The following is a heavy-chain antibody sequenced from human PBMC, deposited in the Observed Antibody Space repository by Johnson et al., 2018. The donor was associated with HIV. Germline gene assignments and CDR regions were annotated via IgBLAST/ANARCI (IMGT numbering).Heavy chain of an antibody. J-gene: IGHJ3*02. Sequence: QVQLVESGGGVVQPGRSLRLSCAASGFTFSSYAMHWVRHAPGKGLEWVAVISFDGSNKYYADSVKGRFPISRDNSRNTLYLQMNSLRVEDTAVYYCARLSGQQLVPRGGPFDIWGQGTMVTVSS. CDR3: ARLSGQQLVPRGGPFDI. CDR1: GFTFSSYA. CDR2: ISFDGSNK. V-gene: IGHV3-30*04. D-gene: IGHD6-13*01.